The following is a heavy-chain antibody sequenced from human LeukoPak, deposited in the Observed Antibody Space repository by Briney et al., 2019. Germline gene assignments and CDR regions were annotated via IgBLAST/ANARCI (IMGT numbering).Heavy chain of an antibody. Sequence: SETLSLTCTVSGGSISSYYWSWIRQPPGKGLEWIGYIYYSGSTNYNPSLKSRVTISVDTSKNQFPLKLSSVAAADTAVYYCARRRRETDYGMDVWGQGTTVTVSS. CDR2: IYYSGST. J-gene: IGHJ6*02. CDR3: ARRRRETDYGMDV. V-gene: IGHV4-59*08. CDR1: GGSISSYY.